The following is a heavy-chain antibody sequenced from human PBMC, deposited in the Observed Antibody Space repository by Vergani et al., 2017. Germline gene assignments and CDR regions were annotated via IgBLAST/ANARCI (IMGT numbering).Heavy chain of an antibody. Sequence: QITLKESGPTLVKPTQTLTLTCTFSGFSLSTSGVGVGWIRQPPGKALEWLALIYWDDDKRYSPSLKSRLTITKDTSKNQVVLTMTNMDPVDTATYYCATQGRYCSSTSCYRGAFDIWGQGTMVTVSS. J-gene: IGHJ3*02. CDR3: ATQGRYCSSTSCYRGAFDI. D-gene: IGHD2-2*02. V-gene: IGHV2-5*02. CDR2: IYWDDDK. CDR1: GFSLSTSGVG.